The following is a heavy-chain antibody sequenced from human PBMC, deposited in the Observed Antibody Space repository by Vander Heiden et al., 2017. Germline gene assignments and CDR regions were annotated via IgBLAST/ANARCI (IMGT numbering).Heavy chain of an antibody. CDR1: GFTFSYVY. Sequence: QVQLVECGGGLVKLGGFLKLSCASPGFTFSYVYMGWIRQAPGKGRKWVSYISSSGSTIYYADAVKGRFTISRDNAKNPLYLQMNSLRAEDTAVYYCAREGQWMVLFDYWGQGTLVTVSS. CDR2: ISSSGSTI. J-gene: IGHJ4*02. D-gene: IGHD6-19*01. CDR3: AREGQWMVLFDY. V-gene: IGHV3-11*01.